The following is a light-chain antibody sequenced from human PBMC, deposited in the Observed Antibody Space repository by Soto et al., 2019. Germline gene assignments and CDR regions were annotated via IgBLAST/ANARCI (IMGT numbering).Light chain of an antibody. CDR3: QQYGRSPPRSYT. V-gene: IGKV3-20*01. J-gene: IGKJ2*01. Sequence: EIVLTQSPGTLSLSPGERATLSCRASQSVRISYLAWYQQKPGQAPRLLIYGASSRATGIPDRFSGSGSGTDFTLTISRLEPEAFAVYYCQQYGRSPPRSYTFGQGTKREIK. CDR1: QSVRISY. CDR2: GAS.